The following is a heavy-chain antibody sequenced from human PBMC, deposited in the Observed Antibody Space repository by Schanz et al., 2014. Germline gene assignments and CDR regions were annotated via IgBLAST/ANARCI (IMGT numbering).Heavy chain of an antibody. V-gene: IGHV3-48*01. CDR1: GITFSGYS. D-gene: IGHD3-22*01. J-gene: IGHJ3*01. Sequence: EVQLVESGGGLAQPGGSLRLSCAASGITFSGYSMNWVRQAPGKGLEWVSYISGSSSTKYYADSVKGRFTISRDNGKNSLFLQINSVRPGDAALYFCPRDYESAFSSPRHDAFDVWGQGTVVTVSS. CDR2: ISGSSSTK. CDR3: PRDYESAFSSPRHDAFDV.